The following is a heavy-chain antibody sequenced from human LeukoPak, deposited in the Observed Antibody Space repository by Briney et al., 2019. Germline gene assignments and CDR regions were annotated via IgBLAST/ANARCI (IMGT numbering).Heavy chain of an antibody. CDR2: ISGSGDRT. D-gene: IGHD3-3*01. CDR3: AKGGSGYYYNNGMDV. CDR1: GFTFSSYA. Sequence: GGSLRLSCAASGFTFSSYAMSWVRQAPGKGLEWVSDISGSGDRTNQADSVKGRFTISRDNSKNTLYLQMNSLRAEDTAVYYCAKGGSGYYYNNGMDVWGQGTTVTVSS. V-gene: IGHV3-23*01. J-gene: IGHJ6*02.